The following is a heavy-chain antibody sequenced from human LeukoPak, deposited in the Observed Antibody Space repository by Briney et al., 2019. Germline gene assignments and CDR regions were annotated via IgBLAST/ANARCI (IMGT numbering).Heavy chain of an antibody. V-gene: IGHV3-9*01. D-gene: IGHD1-26*01. CDR3: AKDFGHGFIVGASWGLDY. CDR2: ISWNSGSI. CDR1: GFTFDDYA. J-gene: IGHJ4*02. Sequence: QPGGSLRLSCAASGFTFDDYAMHWVRQAPGKGLEWVSGISWNSGSIGYADSVKGRFTVSRDNSKNTLYLQMNSLRAEDTAVYYCAKDFGHGFIVGASWGLDYWGQGTLVTVSS.